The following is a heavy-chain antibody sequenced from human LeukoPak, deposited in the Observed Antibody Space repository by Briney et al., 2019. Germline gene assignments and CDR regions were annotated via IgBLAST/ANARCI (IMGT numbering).Heavy chain of an antibody. CDR3: ARDQKGFDAFDT. V-gene: IGHV3-21*01. CDR1: GFTFSSYS. Sequence: GGSLRLSCAASGFTFSSYSMNWVRQAPGKGLEWVSSISSSSSYIYYADSVKGRFTISRDNAKNSLYLQMNSLRAEDTAVYYCARDQKGFDAFDTWGQGTMVTVSS. J-gene: IGHJ3*02. CDR2: ISSSSSYI.